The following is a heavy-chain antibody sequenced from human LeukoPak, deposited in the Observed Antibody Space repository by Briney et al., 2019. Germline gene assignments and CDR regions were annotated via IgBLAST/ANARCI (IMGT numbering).Heavy chain of an antibody. CDR3: ARDGLLWFGESEGYFDY. J-gene: IGHJ4*02. CDR1: GGSISSGGYY. D-gene: IGHD3-10*01. V-gene: IGHV4-61*08. CDR2: IYYSGST. Sequence: SETLSLTCTVSGGSISSGGYYWSWIRQPPGKGLEWIGYIYYSGSTNYNPSLKSRVTISVDTSKNQFSLKLSSVTAADTAVYYCARDGLLWFGESEGYFDYWGQGTLVTVSS.